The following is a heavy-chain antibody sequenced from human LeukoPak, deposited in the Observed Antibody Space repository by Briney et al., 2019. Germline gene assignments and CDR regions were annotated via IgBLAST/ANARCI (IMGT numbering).Heavy chain of an antibody. CDR1: GYTSTSYY. CDR2: INPSGGST. CDR3: ARNYRVARLVGRTYYYYGLDV. J-gene: IGHJ6*04. Sequence: ASVKVSCKASGYTSTSYYMHWVRQAPGQGLEWMGIINPSGGSTSYAQKFQGRVTMTRDTSTSTVYMELSSLRSEDTAVYYCARNYRVARLVGRTYYYYGLDVWGKGTTVTVSS. D-gene: IGHD5/OR15-5a*01. V-gene: IGHV1-46*01.